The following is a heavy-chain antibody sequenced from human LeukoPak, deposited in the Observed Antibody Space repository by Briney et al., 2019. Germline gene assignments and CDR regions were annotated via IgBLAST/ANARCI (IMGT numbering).Heavy chain of an antibody. Sequence: PSQTLSLTCTVSGGSISSGDYYWSWIRQPPGKGLEWIGYIYYSGSTYYNPSLKSRVTISVDASKNQFSLKLSSVTAADTAVYYCAHLGSSGYWFHPLGQGTLVTVSS. D-gene: IGHD6-19*01. V-gene: IGHV4-30-4*01. CDR3: AHLGSSGYWFHP. CDR2: IYYSGST. CDR1: GGSISSGDYY. J-gene: IGHJ5*02.